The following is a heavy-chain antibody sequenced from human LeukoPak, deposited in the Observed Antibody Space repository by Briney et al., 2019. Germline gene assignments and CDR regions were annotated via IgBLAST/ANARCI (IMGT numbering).Heavy chain of an antibody. CDR1: GGSISSSSYY. CDR3: ASRIVGASGAFDI. Sequence: SETLSLTCTVSGGSISSSSYYWGWIRQPPGKGLEWIGSIYYSGSTYYNPSLKSRVTISVDTSKNQFSLKLSSVTAADTAVYYCASRIVGASGAFDIWGQGTMVTVSS. D-gene: IGHD1-26*01. CDR2: IYYSGST. J-gene: IGHJ3*02. V-gene: IGHV4-39*01.